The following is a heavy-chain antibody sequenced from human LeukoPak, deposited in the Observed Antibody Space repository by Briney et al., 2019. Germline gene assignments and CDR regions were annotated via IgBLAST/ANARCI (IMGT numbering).Heavy chain of an antibody. D-gene: IGHD6-19*01. J-gene: IGHJ6*02. CDR1: GFTFSSYE. V-gene: IGHV3-21*01. CDR2: ISSSSSYI. Sequence: GGSLRLSCAASGFTFSSYEMNWVRQAPGKGLEWVSSISSSSSYIYYADSVKGRFTISRDNAKNSLYLQMNSLRAEDTAVYYCARVGWYHGMDVWGQGTTVTVSS. CDR3: ARVGWYHGMDV.